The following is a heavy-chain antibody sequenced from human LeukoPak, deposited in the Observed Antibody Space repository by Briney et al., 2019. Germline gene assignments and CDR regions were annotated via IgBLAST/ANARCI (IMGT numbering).Heavy chain of an antibody. D-gene: IGHD3-10*01. J-gene: IGHJ4*02. CDR1: GGSISSYY. CDR2: IYYSGST. Sequence: PSETLSLTCTVSGGSISSYYWSWIRQPPGKGLEWIGYIYYSGSTNYNPSLKSRVTISVDTSKNQFSLKLSSVTAADTAVYYCARQMVRGADIFDYWGQGTLVTVSS. V-gene: IGHV4-59*08. CDR3: ARQMVRGADIFDY.